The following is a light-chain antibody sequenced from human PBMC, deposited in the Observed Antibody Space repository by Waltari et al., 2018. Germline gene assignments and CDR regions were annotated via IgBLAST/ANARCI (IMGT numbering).Light chain of an antibody. Sequence: QSALTQPASVSGSPGQSITISCTGTSSDVGGYNYVSWYQQHPGKAPKLMIYDVSNRPSRVSNCCSGAKSGNTASLPISGLQAEDEADYYCSSYTSSSTLVVFGGGTKLTVL. CDR1: SSDVGGYNY. CDR3: SSYTSSSTLVV. CDR2: DVS. J-gene: IGLJ2*01. V-gene: IGLV2-14*01.